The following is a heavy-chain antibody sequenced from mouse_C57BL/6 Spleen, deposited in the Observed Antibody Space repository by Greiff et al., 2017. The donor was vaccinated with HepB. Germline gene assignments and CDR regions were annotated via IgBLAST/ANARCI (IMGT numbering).Heavy chain of an antibody. D-gene: IGHD2-3*01. Sequence: VQLKQSGPELVKPGASVKMSCKASGYTFTDYNMHWVKQSHGKSLEWIGYINPNNGGTSYNQKFKGKATLTVNKSSSTAYMELRSLTSEDSAVYYCARSGGYYAYYAMDYWGQGTSVTVSS. CDR1: GYTFTDYN. CDR3: ARSGGYYAYYAMDY. J-gene: IGHJ4*01. V-gene: IGHV1-22*01. CDR2: INPNNGGT.